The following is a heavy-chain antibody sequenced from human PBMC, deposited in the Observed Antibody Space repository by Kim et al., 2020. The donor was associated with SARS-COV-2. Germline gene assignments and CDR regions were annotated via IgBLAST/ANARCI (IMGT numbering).Heavy chain of an antibody. CDR3: ARGNYFELISLSDYYKGMDV. J-gene: IGHJ6*02. CDR2: ISYDGRNE. D-gene: IGHD3-22*01. CDR1: GLTFDESA. Sequence: GGSLRLSCAASGLTFDESAMNWVRQAPGKGLAWVAVISYDGRNEEYADSVKGRFTISRDNSKNTLYLQMNSLRVEDTAVYFCARGNYFELISLSDYYKGMDVWGQGTTVTVSS. V-gene: IGHV3-30-3*01.